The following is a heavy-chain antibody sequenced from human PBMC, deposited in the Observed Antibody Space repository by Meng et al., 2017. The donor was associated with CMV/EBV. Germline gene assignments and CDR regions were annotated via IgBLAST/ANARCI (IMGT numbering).Heavy chain of an antibody. CDR1: CGSFQCYL. Sequence: QGAVKQGGGRLLKPSETLSPTCAFFCGSFQCYLWEWNPPAPREGLEWIGEINHSGSTNYNPSLKSRVTISVDTSKNQFSLKLSSVTAADTAVYYCARGPRWYSSSSPNWFDPWGQGTLVTVSS. CDR3: ARGPRWYSSSSPNWFDP. CDR2: INHSGST. V-gene: IGHV4-34*01. D-gene: IGHD6-6*01. J-gene: IGHJ5*02.